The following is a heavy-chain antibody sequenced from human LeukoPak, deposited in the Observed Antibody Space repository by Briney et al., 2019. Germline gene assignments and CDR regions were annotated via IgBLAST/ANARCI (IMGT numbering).Heavy chain of an antibody. V-gene: IGHV1-2*02. CDR1: GYTFPAYY. CDR3: AREGSRTYVLDY. J-gene: IGHJ4*02. CDR2: IKPNSGGT. Sequence: GASVKVSCKASGYTFPAYYMHWVRQAPGQGLEWMGWIKPNSGGTNYAQKFQGRVTMTRDTSISTAYMELRSLRSDDTAVYYCAREGSRTYVLDYWGQGTLVTVSS. D-gene: IGHD3-10*02.